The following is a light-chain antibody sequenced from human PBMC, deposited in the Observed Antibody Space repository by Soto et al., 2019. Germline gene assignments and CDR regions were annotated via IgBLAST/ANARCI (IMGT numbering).Light chain of an antibody. CDR1: QNINKY. V-gene: IGKV1-39*01. J-gene: IGKJ2*01. Sequence: DIQMTQSPSSLSASVGDRVTITCRASQNINKYLNWYQQKPGEAPKLLIYTASSLQSGVPSRFSRSGSGTDFTLTFSSLQPEDFATYYCQQSFITPYTFGQGTKLEVK. CDR3: QQSFITPYT. CDR2: TAS.